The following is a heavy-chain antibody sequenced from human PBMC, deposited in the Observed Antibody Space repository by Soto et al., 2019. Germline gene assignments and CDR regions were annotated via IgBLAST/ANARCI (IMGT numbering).Heavy chain of an antibody. D-gene: IGHD6-13*01. Sequence: ASVKVSCKASGGTFSSYAISWVRQAPGQGLEWMGWISAYNGNTNYAQKLQGRVTMTTDTSTSTAYMELRSLRSDDTAVYYCARDWGIAAAGTIGPCVYWGQGTLVTVSS. CDR3: ARDWGIAAAGTIGPCVY. CDR1: GGTFSSYA. CDR2: ISAYNGNT. V-gene: IGHV1-18*01. J-gene: IGHJ4*02.